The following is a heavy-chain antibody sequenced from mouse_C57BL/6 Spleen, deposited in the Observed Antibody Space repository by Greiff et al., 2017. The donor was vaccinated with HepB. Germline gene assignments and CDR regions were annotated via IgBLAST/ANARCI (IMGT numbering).Heavy chain of an antibody. CDR1: GFTFSDAW. J-gene: IGHJ3*01. CDR3: TSAYYSNYPFAY. CDR2: IRNKANNHAT. Sequence: EVHLVESGGGLVQPGGSMKLSCAASGFTFSDAWMDWVRQSPEKGLEWVAEIRNKANNHATYYAESVKGRFTISRDDSKSSVYLQMNSLRAEDTGIYYCTSAYYSNYPFAYWGQGTLVTVSA. D-gene: IGHD2-5*01. V-gene: IGHV6-6*01.